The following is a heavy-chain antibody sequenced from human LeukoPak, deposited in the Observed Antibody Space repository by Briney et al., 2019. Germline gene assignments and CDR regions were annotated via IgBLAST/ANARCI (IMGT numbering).Heavy chain of an antibody. D-gene: IGHD5-24*01. V-gene: IGHV1-2*02. Sequence: ASVKVSCKASRYTFTGYYMNWVRQAPGQGLEWMGWINPNSGGTNYAQKFQGRVTMTRDTSISTAYMELSRLRSDDTAVYYCASSILRDGYKGIDYWGQGTLVTVSS. CDR3: ASSILRDGYKGIDY. J-gene: IGHJ4*02. CDR2: INPNSGGT. CDR1: RYTFTGYY.